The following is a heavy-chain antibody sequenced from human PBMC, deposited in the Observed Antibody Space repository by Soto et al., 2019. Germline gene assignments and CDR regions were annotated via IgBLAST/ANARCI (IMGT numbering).Heavy chain of an antibody. D-gene: IGHD2-2*01. CDR1: GGSLRRGGYH. CDR3: ARGDRGSIYSPAEKTYGLSV. V-gene: IGHV4-30-4*01. Sequence: KLFLTCTVSGGSLRRGGYHWCWIRQPPGKGLEWIGYIYYSGSTYYNPSLKSRVTISVDTSKNQFSLKLSSVTAADTAVYYCARGDRGSIYSPAEKTYGLSVWGQGYTVTVS. J-gene: IGHJ6*02. CDR2: IYYSGST.